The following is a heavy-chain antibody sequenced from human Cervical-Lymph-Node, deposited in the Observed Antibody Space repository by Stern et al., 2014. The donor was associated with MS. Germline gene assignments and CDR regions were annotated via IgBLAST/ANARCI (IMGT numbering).Heavy chain of an antibody. CDR2: IYYRGST. CDR1: GGSITSGNYY. J-gene: IGHJ5*02. V-gene: IGHV4-30-4*01. CDR3: PGEEARPPRHWFDP. Sequence: QVQLMQSGPGLVKPSQTLSLTCIASGGSITSGNYYWSWIRQPPGKGLEYIGYIYYRGSTYYNPSLKSRLTISLDTSKNQVFLKRASVPAVATPVFSWPGEEARPPRHWFDPWGQGALVTVSS.